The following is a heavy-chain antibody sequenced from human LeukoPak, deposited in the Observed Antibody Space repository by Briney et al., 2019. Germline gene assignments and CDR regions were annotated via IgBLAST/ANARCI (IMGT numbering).Heavy chain of an antibody. CDR2: ISASGGTT. Sequence: GGSLRLSCAASGFTFNTYAMSWVRQAPGKGLEWVSTISASGGTTYYADSVKGRFAISRDNSKDTLYLQVNSLRAEDTAIYYCAKDYHWGQGTLVTVSS. J-gene: IGHJ5*02. V-gene: IGHV3-23*01. CDR3: AKDYH. CDR1: GFTFNTYA.